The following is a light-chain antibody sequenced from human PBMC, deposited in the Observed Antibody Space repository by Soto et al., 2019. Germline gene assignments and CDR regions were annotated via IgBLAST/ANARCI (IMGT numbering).Light chain of an antibody. CDR1: QSLSGY. Sequence: EIVLTQSPAPLSVSPGETATLSCRASQSLSGYLAWYQQKPGQAPRLLIYGASTRAAGIPARFSGFGYGTEFTLTISSLQSEDFAVYYCQQYSSWPPVYTFGQGTKLASK. J-gene: IGKJ2*01. V-gene: IGKV3-15*01. CDR2: GAS. CDR3: QQYSSWPPVYT.